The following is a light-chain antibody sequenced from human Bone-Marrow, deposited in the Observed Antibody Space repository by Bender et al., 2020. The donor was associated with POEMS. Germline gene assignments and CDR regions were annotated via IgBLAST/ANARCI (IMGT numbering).Light chain of an antibody. CDR1: SSNIGNHG. Sequence: QPVVTQPPSLSEAPRQRVTISCSGSSSNIGNHGVNWYQQLPGEAPKLLIYYDDLLTPGVSDRFSASKSGTSTSRGISELETEDEDLYYCGAKDDSLGGWVFGGGTKLTVL. J-gene: IGLJ3*02. CDR2: YDD. V-gene: IGLV1-36*01. CDR3: GAKDDSLGGWV.